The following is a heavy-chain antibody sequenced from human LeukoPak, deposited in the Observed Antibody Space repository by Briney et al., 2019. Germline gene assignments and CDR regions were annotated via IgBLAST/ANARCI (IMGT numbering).Heavy chain of an antibody. CDR3: ATALRVGYFDY. D-gene: IGHD3-10*01. J-gene: IGHJ4*02. CDR2: VDPEDGET. V-gene: IGHV1-69-2*01. CDR1: GYTFTDYY. Sequence: ASVKVSCKVSGYTFTDYYMHWVQQAPGKGLEWMGLVDPEDGETIYAEKSQGRVTITADTSTDTAYMELSSLRSEDTAVYYCATALRVGYFDYWGQGTLVTVSS.